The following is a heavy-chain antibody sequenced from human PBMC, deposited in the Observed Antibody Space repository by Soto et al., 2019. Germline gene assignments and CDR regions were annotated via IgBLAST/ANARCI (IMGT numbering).Heavy chain of an antibody. CDR3: AKGMYYYDSNDAFDI. Sequence: GGSMRLSCAASGFTFSSYGMHWARQAQGKGLEWVAVISYDGSNKYYADSVKGRFTISRDNSKNTLYLQMNSLRAEDTAVYYCAKGMYYYDSNDAFDIWGQGTMVTGSS. J-gene: IGHJ3*02. CDR2: ISYDGSNK. CDR1: GFTFSSYG. V-gene: IGHV3-30*18. D-gene: IGHD3-22*01.